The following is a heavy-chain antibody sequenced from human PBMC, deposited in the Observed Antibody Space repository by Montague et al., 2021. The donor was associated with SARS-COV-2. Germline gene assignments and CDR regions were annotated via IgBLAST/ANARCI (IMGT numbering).Heavy chain of an antibody. CDR1: GGSISSYY. CDR2: IYYSGST. Sequence: SETLSLTCTVSGGSISSYYWSWIRQPPGKELEWIGYIYYSGSTNYNPSLKSRVTISVDTSKNQFSLKLSSVTAADTAVYYCARQYYDSSGEDAFDIWGQGTMVTVSS. CDR3: ARQYYDSSGEDAFDI. D-gene: IGHD3-22*01. J-gene: IGHJ3*02. V-gene: IGHV4-59*08.